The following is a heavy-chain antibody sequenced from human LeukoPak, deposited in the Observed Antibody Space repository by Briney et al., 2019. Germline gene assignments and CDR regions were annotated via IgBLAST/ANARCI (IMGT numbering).Heavy chain of an antibody. Sequence: PGGSLRLSCAASEFTFSNYAMNWVRQVPGRGLEWVSTISGSRSSTYYADSVKGRFTISRDNSKNTLYLQMNSLRAEDTAVYYCATMRYSGYDPPPGAFDIWGQGTMVTVSS. D-gene: IGHD5-12*01. CDR3: ATMRYSGYDPPPGAFDI. J-gene: IGHJ3*02. V-gene: IGHV3-23*01. CDR1: EFTFSNYA. CDR2: ISGSRSST.